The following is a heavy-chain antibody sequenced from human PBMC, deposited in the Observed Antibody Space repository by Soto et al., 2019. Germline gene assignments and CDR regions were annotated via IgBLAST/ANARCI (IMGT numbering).Heavy chain of an antibody. CDR2: ISSDGDYR. Sequence: PGGSLRLSCVGSRFVFNSYAVNWVRQAPGKGLEWVSFISSDGDYRYYEDSVKGRFTISRDTSRIRVYLQLNSPRAEDTGVYYCAKGRDDISSGMDVWGKGTTVTVSS. CDR1: RFVFNSYA. CDR3: AKGRDDISSGMDV. V-gene: IGHV3-30*18. J-gene: IGHJ6*03.